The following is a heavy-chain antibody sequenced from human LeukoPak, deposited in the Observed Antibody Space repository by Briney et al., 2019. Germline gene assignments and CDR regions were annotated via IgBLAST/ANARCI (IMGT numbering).Heavy chain of an antibody. CDR3: AGSHSYAFDS. D-gene: IGHD2-21*01. CDR1: GFTFSTYS. Sequence: GGSLRLSCAASGFTFSTYSMNWVRQAPGKGLEWVSSISSGSSYIYYADSVKGRFTISRDNAKNSLFLQMNSLRAEDTAVYYCAGSHSYAFDSWGQGTLVTVSS. CDR2: ISSGSSYI. V-gene: IGHV3-21*01. J-gene: IGHJ4*02.